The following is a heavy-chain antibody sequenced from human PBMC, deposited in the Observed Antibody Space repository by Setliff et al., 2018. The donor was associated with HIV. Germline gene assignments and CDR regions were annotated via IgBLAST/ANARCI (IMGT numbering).Heavy chain of an antibody. V-gene: IGHV3-23*01. CDR1: GFAFDNYC. Sequence: PGGSLRLSCAASGFAFDNYCMTWVRQAPGKGLEWVSAIGCSTGSTYYADSVKGRFTISTDNSKNTLYLQMNSLRAEDTAVYYCAKPLTQWGVSPYLYAVDVWGQGTTVTVSS. CDR3: AKPLTQWGVSPYLYAVDV. J-gene: IGHJ6*02. D-gene: IGHD1-26*01. CDR2: IGCSTGST.